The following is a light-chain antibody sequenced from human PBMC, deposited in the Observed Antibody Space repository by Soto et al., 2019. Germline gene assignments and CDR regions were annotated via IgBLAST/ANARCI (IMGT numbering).Light chain of an antibody. J-gene: IGKJ3*01. CDR1: QSVSSY. V-gene: IGKV3-11*01. CDR2: DAS. Sequence: EIVLTQSPATLSLSPGERATLSCRASQSVSSYLAWYQQKPGQAPRLLIYDASNRATGIPARFSGSGSGTDFTLTISRLEPEDFAVYYCQQRSNCLFTFGPGTKVDIK. CDR3: QQRSNCLFT.